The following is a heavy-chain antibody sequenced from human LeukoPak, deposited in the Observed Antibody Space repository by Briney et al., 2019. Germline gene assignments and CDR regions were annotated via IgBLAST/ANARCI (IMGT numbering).Heavy chain of an antibody. J-gene: IGHJ4*02. CDR2: IYHTGSP. D-gene: IGHD1-26*01. CDR1: GDSINSYNW. CDR3: ARDPHTGSRGDY. Sequence: PSGTLSLTCGVSGDSINSYNWWSWVRQPPGRGLEWIGEIYHTGSPNYNTSLKGRATISVDKSKNQFFLKLNSVTAADTAVYYCARDPHTGSRGDYWGQGTLVTVSS. V-gene: IGHV4-4*02.